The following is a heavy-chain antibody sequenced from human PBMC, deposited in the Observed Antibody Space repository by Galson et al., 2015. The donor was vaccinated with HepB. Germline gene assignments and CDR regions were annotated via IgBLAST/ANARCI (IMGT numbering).Heavy chain of an antibody. Sequence: SVKVSCKASGYTFTSYAMNWVRQAPGQGLEWMGWINTNTGNPTYAQGFTGRFVLSLDTSVSTAYLQISSLKAEDTAVYYCAIPWSGYYTGLDYWGQGTLVTVSS. J-gene: IGHJ4*02. CDR2: INTNTGNP. D-gene: IGHD3-3*01. CDR1: GYTFTSYA. V-gene: IGHV7-4-1*02. CDR3: AIPWSGYYTGLDY.